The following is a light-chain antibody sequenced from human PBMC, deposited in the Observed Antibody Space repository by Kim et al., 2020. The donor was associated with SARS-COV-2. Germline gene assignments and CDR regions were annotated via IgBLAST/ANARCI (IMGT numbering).Light chain of an antibody. CDR3: QSADSSGTFWV. CDR2: KDS. J-gene: IGLJ3*02. V-gene: IGLV3-25*03. CDR1: ALQKQY. Sequence: SYELTQPPSVSVSPGQTARITCSGDALQKQYGYWYQQKPGQAPVLVIYKDSERPSGIPERFSGSSSGATVTLTISGVQTEDEADYYCQSADSSGTFWVFGGGTQLTVL.